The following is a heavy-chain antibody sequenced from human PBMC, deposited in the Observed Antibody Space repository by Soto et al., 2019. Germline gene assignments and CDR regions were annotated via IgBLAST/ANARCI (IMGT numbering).Heavy chain of an antibody. D-gene: IGHD4-17*01. CDR1: GYSFTSYW. J-gene: IGHJ5*02. CDR3: ARRLGDSGYDFIYGHDYGDYVTHWFDP. CDR2: IYPGDSDT. Sequence: EVQLVQSGAEVKKPGESLKISCKGSGYSFTSYWIGWVRQMPGKGLEWMGIIYPGDSDTRYSPSFQGQVTISADKSISTAYLQWSSLKASDTAMYYCARRLGDSGYDFIYGHDYGDYVTHWFDPWGQGTLVTVSS. V-gene: IGHV5-51*03.